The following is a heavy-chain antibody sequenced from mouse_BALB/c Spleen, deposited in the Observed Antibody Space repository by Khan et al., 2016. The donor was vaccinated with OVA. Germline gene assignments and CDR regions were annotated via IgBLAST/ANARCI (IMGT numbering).Heavy chain of an antibody. D-gene: IGHD1-2*01. J-gene: IGHJ3*01. V-gene: IGHV1-77*01. CDR1: GYTFTDYY. CDR2: ISPGSGDT. Sequence: VQLQESGAELARPGASVKLSCKASGYTFTDYYINWVKQRTGQGLEWIGAISPGSGDTYYNERFKGKATLTADKSSSTAYMQLSSLTSEASAVYFCARRNYFGYTFAYWGQGTLVTVSA. CDR3: ARRNYFGYTFAY.